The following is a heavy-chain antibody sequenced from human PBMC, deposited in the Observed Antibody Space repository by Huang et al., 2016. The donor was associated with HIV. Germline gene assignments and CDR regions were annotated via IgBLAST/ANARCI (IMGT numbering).Heavy chain of an antibody. Sequence: EVQLLESGGGLVQPGGSLRLSCAASGFTFGAYAMTWVRQAAGKGLEWGSEIKDNGGNTYYADAVKGRCIISRDNSKNTLYLQMSGLRADDTAVYYCAKPFYYYDSSGLQPLDDYWGQGTLVTVSS. J-gene: IGHJ4*02. CDR2: IKDNGGNT. CDR1: GFTFGAYA. D-gene: IGHD3-22*01. V-gene: IGHV3-23*01. CDR3: AKPFYYYDSSGLQPLDDY.